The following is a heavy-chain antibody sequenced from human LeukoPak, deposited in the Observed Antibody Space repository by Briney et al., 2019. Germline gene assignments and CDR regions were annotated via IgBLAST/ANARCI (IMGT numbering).Heavy chain of an antibody. V-gene: IGHV3-21*01. J-gene: IGHJ3*02. CDR1: GFTFSSYS. D-gene: IGHD3-10*01. CDR3: ARDLRVWYGTAEI. CDR2: ISGNNNYI. Sequence: WGSLTLSCAASGFTFSSYSMNWVRQAPGKGLEWVSSISGNNNYIYYADSGKGRFTIYRDNAKSSLYLQLKSLTADDTAIYYCARDLRVWYGTAEIWGQGTMVTVSS.